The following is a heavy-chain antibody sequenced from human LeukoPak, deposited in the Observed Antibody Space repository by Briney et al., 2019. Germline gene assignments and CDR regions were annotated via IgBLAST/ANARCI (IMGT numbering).Heavy chain of an antibody. Sequence: GGSLRLSCAASGFTFSSYAMSWVRQAPGKGLEWVANIKQDESERHYVDSLRGRFTISRDNAKNSVFLQMNSLRAEDTAVYYCARDGYKDRYFDYWGQGTLVTVSS. CDR2: IKQDESER. J-gene: IGHJ4*02. D-gene: IGHD5-24*01. CDR1: GFTFSSYA. CDR3: ARDGYKDRYFDY. V-gene: IGHV3-7*01.